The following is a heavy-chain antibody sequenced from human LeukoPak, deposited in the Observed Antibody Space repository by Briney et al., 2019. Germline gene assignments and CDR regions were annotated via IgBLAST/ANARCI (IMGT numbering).Heavy chain of an antibody. V-gene: IGHV5-51*01. D-gene: IGHD2-15*01. CDR1: GYNFTNYW. Sequence: GESLQISCQGSGYNFTNYWIGWVRQMPGKGLEWMGIIYPGDSNTRYSPSFQGQVTISADKSISTAYLQWSSLKASDTAMYYCARQQQFCSGGNCYSLNAFDLWGQGTVVTVSS. J-gene: IGHJ3*01. CDR2: IYPGDSNT. CDR3: ARQQQFCSGGNCYSLNAFDL.